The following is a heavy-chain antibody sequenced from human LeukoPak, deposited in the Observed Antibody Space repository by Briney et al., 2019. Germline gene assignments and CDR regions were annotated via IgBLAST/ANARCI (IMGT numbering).Heavy chain of an antibody. CDR2: SDPEDGET. CDR3: ARDQGYRGEHDY. V-gene: IGHV1-24*01. Sequence: VASVKVSCKVSGYTLTELSMHWVRQAPGKGLEWMGGSDPEDGETIYAQKFQGRVTMTRDTSISTAYMELSRLRSDDTAVYYCARDQGYRGEHDYWGQGTLVTVSS. D-gene: IGHD5-18*01. J-gene: IGHJ4*02. CDR1: GYTLTELS.